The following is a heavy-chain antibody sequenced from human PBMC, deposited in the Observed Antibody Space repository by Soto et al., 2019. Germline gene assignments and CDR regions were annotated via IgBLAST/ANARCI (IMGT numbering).Heavy chain of an antibody. CDR2: ISGSGDST. CDR1: GFTFSSYA. CDR3: ARRSSSWYFDY. D-gene: IGHD6-13*01. Sequence: EVQLLESGGGLVQPGGSLRLSCAASGFTFSSYAMNWVRPAPGKGLEWVSVISGSGDSTYYADSVKGRFTISRDNSKHTLYLQMNSLRAEDTAVYYCARRSSSWYFDYWGQGTLVTVSS. V-gene: IGHV3-23*01. J-gene: IGHJ4*02.